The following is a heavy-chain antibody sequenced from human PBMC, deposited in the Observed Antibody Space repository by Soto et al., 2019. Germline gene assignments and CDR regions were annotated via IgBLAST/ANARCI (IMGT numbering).Heavy chain of an antibody. CDR3: AKDLIANNSASTAFDM. V-gene: IGHV3-23*01. D-gene: IGHD3-22*01. CDR1: GFNFPAYA. CDR2: LVGSGADI. Sequence: PGGSLRLSCAASGFNFPAYAMNWVRQAPGKGLQWVSGLVGSGADINYADSVRGRFTVSRDNSRNTLYLQMNSLRDEDTAVYYCAKDLIANNSASTAFDMWGLEKKLTISS. J-gene: IGHJ3*02.